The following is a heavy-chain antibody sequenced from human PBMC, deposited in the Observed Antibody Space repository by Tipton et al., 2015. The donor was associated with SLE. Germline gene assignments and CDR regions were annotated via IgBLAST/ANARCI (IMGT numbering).Heavy chain of an antibody. D-gene: IGHD2-8*01. Sequence: PGLVKPSETLSLTCTVSGGSVSSGSYSWAWIRQPSGKGPEWIGPIYYRGSTYYYPSLKSRITISLDTSKNQFSLEVRSVTAADTAVYYCVRLRSKVLIDYWGQGTLVTVSS. CDR3: VRLRSKVLIDY. V-gene: IGHV4-39*07. CDR1: GGSVSSGSYS. CDR2: IYYRGST. J-gene: IGHJ4*02.